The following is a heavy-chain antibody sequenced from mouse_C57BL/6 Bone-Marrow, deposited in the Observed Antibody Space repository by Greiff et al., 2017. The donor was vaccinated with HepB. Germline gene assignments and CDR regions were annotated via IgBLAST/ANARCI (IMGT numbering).Heavy chain of an antibody. J-gene: IGHJ4*01. D-gene: IGHD1-1*01. CDR2: IYPRSGNT. V-gene: IGHV1-81*01. Sequence: VQVVESGAELARPGASVKLSCKASGYTFTSYGISWVKQRTGQGLEWIGEIYPRSGNTYYNEKFKGKATLTADKSSSTAYMELRSLTSEDSTVYFCSRREFITTVVGAMDYWGQGTSVTVSS. CDR3: SRREFITTVVGAMDY. CDR1: GYTFTSYG.